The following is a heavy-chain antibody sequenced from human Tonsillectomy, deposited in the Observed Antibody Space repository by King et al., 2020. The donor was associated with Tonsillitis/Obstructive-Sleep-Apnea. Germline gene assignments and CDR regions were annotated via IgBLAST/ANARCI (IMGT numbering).Heavy chain of an antibody. V-gene: IGHV3-21*01. D-gene: IGHD2-15*01. J-gene: IGHJ4*02. Sequence: VQLVESGGGLVKPGGSLRLSCAASGFTFSSYSMNWVRQAPGKGLEWVSSISSSSSYIYYADSVKGRFTISRDNAKNSLYLQMNSLRAEDTAVYYCARVQGYCSGGSCYPYYFDYWGQGTLVTVSS. CDR2: ISSSSSYI. CDR3: ARVQGYCSGGSCYPYYFDY. CDR1: GFTFSSYS.